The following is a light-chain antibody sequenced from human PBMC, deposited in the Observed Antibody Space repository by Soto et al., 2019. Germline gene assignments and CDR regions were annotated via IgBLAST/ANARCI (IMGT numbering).Light chain of an antibody. CDR1: QSVSSY. CDR3: QQRSNWPPSIT. CDR2: DAS. J-gene: IGKJ5*01. V-gene: IGKV3-11*01. Sequence: IVLTQAPATLSLSPGERATLSCRASQSVSSYLAWYQQKPGQAPRLLIYDASNRATGIPARFSGSGSGTDFTLTISSLEPEDFAVYYCQQRSNWPPSITFGQGRLLAVK.